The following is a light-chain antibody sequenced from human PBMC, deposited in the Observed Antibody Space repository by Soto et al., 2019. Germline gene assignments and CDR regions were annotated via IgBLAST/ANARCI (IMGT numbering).Light chain of an antibody. V-gene: IGLV4-69*01. CDR1: SGHSSYA. CDR3: QAWDSGTVV. CDR2: LNSDGSH. J-gene: IGLJ2*01. Sequence: QSVLTQSPSASASLGASVKLTCTLSSGHSSYAIAWHQQQPEKGPRYLMKLNSDGSHSKGDGIPDRFSGSSSGAERYLTSSGLQSEDESEYCCQAWDSGTVVFGGGTKVTVL.